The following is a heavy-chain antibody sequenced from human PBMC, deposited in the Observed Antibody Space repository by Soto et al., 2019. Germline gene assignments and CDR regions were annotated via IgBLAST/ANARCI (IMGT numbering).Heavy chain of an antibody. Sequence: SETLSLTCAVYGGSFSGYYWSWIRQPPGKGLEWIGEINHSGSTNYNPSLKSRVTISVDTSKNQFSLKLSSVTAADTAVYYCARGNRGYDYYFDYWGQGTLVTSPQ. CDR1: GGSFSGYY. J-gene: IGHJ4*02. CDR3: ARGNRGYDYYFDY. D-gene: IGHD5-12*01. CDR2: INHSGST. V-gene: IGHV4-34*01.